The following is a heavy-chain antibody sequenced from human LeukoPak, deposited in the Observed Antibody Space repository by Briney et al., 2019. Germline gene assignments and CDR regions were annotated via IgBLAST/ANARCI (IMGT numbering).Heavy chain of an antibody. Sequence: GESLKISCKGSGYSFTTSWIGWVRQMPGKGLEWRGIINPGDSDTRYSPSFQGQVTISADKSTSTAYLQWNSLKASDTAIYYCATYAGTSSKYFQHWGQGTLVTVSS. J-gene: IGHJ1*01. CDR3: ATYAGTSSKYFQH. D-gene: IGHD3-10*01. CDR2: INPGDSDT. CDR1: GYSFTTSW. V-gene: IGHV5-51*01.